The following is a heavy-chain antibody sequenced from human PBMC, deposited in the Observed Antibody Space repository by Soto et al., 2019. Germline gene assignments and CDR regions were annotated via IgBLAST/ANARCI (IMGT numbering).Heavy chain of an antibody. V-gene: IGHV1-46*01. CDR2: INPSGGST. CDR1: GYTFTSYY. J-gene: IGHJ4*02. Sequence: GASVKVSCKASGYTFTSYYMHWVRQAPGQGLEWMGIINPSGGSTSYAQKFQGRVTMTRDTSTSTVYMELSSLRSEDTAVYYCARGYYDSSGYYLRAPYFDYWGQGTLVTVSS. CDR3: ARGYYDSSGYYLRAPYFDY. D-gene: IGHD3-22*01.